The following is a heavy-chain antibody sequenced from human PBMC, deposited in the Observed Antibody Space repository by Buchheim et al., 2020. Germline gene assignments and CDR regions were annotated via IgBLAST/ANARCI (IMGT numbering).Heavy chain of an antibody. CDR2: IWYDGSNK. Sequence: QVQLVESGGGVVQPGRSLRLSCAASGFTFSSYGMHWVRQAPGKGLEWVAVIWYDGSNKYYADSVKGRFTISRDNSKNTLYLQMNSLRAEDTAVYYCARGGIAVAEPFDYWGQGTL. V-gene: IGHV3-33*01. CDR1: GFTFSSYG. D-gene: IGHD6-19*01. J-gene: IGHJ4*02. CDR3: ARGGIAVAEPFDY.